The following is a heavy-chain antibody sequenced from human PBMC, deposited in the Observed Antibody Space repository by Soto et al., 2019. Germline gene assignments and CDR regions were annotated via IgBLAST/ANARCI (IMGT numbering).Heavy chain of an antibody. CDR1: GDTFSSYA. V-gene: IGHV1-69*13. D-gene: IGHD3-10*02. J-gene: IGHJ6*02. Sequence: SVKVSCKASGDTFSSYAISWVRQAPGKGLEWMGKIIPTFGRTNYAQKFQGRLTISADDSTSSAYMELSSLLSEDTAVYYCARDPLSSFAMDVWGQGTTVTVSS. CDR2: IIPTFGRT. CDR3: ARDPLSSFAMDV.